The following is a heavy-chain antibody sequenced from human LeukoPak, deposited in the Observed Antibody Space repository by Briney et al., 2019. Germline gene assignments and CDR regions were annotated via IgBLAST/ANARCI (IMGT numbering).Heavy chain of an antibody. Sequence: SETLSLTCAVYGGSISSYSWSWIRQPPGKGLEWIGHIYYSGSTSYNPSLKSRVTISVDTSKNQFSLKLTSVTAADTAVYYCASGSGTYPNYWGQGTLVTVSS. CDR3: ASGSGTYPNY. D-gene: IGHD3-10*01. CDR1: GGSISSYS. V-gene: IGHV4-59*01. J-gene: IGHJ4*02. CDR2: IYYSGST.